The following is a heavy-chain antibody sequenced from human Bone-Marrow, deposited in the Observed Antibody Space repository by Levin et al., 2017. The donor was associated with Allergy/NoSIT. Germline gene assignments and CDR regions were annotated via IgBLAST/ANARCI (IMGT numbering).Heavy chain of an antibody. CDR1: GYTFTSYD. Sequence: GESLKISCKASGYTFTSYDINWVRQATGQGLEWMGWMNPNSGNTGYAQKFQGRVTMTRNTSISTAYMELSSLRSEDTAVYYCARGSYSSSPDGTGKNWFDPWGQGTLVTVSS. D-gene: IGHD6-6*01. J-gene: IGHJ5*02. CDR3: ARGSYSSSPDGTGKNWFDP. CDR2: MNPNSGNT. V-gene: IGHV1-8*01.